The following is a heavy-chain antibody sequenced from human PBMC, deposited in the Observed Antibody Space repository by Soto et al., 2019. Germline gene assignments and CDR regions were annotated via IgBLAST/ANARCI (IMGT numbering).Heavy chain of an antibody. D-gene: IGHD3-22*01. J-gene: IGHJ5*02. Sequence: ASVKVSCKASGYTFISYGMHWVRQAPGQRLEWMGWINAGNGYREYSQKLQGRVTITRDTSASTAYMELSSLRSEDTAVYYCARWYYYDTSGFYPWGQGTLVTVSS. V-gene: IGHV1-3*01. CDR1: GYTFISYG. CDR3: ARWYYYDTSGFYP. CDR2: INAGNGYR.